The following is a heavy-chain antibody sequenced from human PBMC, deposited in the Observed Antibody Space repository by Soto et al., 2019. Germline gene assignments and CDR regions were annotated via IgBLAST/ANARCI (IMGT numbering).Heavy chain of an antibody. J-gene: IGHJ4*02. D-gene: IGHD3-16*01. CDR3: AKDRVESGLGEIDY. CDR1: GFSFSNNG. CDR2: ISYDGSKK. V-gene: IGHV3-30*18. Sequence: PGGSLRLSCAASGFSFSNNGMQWVRQAPGKGLEWVAIISYDGSKKYYADSVKGRFTISRDNSKNTLYLQMNSLRVEDTAVYYCAKDRVESGLGEIDYWGQGTLVTVSS.